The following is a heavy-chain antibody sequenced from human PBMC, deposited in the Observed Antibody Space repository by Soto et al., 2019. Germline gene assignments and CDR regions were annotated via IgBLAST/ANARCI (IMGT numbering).Heavy chain of an antibody. CDR1: GFTFSSYW. CDR3: ARVFSTIFASFDY. V-gene: IGHV3-7*01. Sequence: GGSLRLSCAASGFTFSSYWMSWVRQAPGKGLEWVANIKQDGSEKYYVDSVKGRFTISRDNAKNSLYLQMNSLRAEDTAVYYCARVFSTIFASFDYWGQGTLVTVSS. J-gene: IGHJ4*02. D-gene: IGHD3-3*01. CDR2: IKQDGSEK.